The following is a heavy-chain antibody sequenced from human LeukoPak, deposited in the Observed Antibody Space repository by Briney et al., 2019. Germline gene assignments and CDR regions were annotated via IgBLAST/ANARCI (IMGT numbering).Heavy chain of an antibody. CDR1: GFTFSTYA. J-gene: IGHJ4*02. V-gene: IGHV3-48*03. D-gene: IGHD4-11*01. CDR3: ARSNGLRYFDR. Sequence: GGSLSLSCAASGFTFSTYAMNWIRQAPGKGLEWVAYFGSTGTIHYADSMRGRFTISRDNAEMSLFLQMNSLRVDDTAVYYCARSNGLRYFDRWGQGTLVTVSS. CDR2: FGSTGTI.